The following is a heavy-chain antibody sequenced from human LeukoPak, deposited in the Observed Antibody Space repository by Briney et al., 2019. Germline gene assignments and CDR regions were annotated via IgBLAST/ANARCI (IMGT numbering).Heavy chain of an antibody. CDR3: ARDHIPPSGYFDWLLPRYYFDY. CDR2: INPSGGST. V-gene: IGHV1-46*01. CDR1: GYTFTSYY. J-gene: IGHJ4*02. Sequence: ASVKVSCKASGYTFTSYYMHWVRQAPGQGLEWMGIINPSGGSTSYAQKCQGRVTMTRDTYTSIVYMELSSLRSEDTAVYYCARDHIPPSGYFDWLLPRYYFDYWGQGTLVTVSS. D-gene: IGHD3-9*01.